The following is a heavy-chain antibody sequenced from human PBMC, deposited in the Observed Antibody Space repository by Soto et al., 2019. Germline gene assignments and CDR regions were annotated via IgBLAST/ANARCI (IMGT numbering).Heavy chain of an antibody. V-gene: IGHV3-48*02. J-gene: IGHJ3*02. Sequence: EVQLVESGGGLVQVGGSLRLSCAASGFTFSSYSMNWVRQAPGKGLEWVSYISSSGSNIYYADSVKGRFTISRDNANNSFYLQMTSLRDEDTAVYYCARWGSFDIWGQGTMVTVSS. CDR3: ARWGSFDI. CDR1: GFTFSSYS. D-gene: IGHD7-27*01. CDR2: ISSSGSNI.